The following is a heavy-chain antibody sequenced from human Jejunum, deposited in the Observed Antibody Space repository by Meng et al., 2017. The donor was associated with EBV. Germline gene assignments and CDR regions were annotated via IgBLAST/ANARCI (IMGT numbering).Heavy chain of an antibody. Sequence: QVQLGEAGGGVVQPGRSLRLSCAASGFTFSGHAMQWVRQAPGKGLKWVALISNDGNNKYYADSVKGRFTISRDNSKNTLYLQMNSLRVDDTALYYCTREWGAGYWGQGTLVTVSS. D-gene: IGHD3-16*01. CDR3: TREWGAGY. CDR2: ISNDGNNK. V-gene: IGHV3-30-3*01. CDR1: GFTFSGHA. J-gene: IGHJ4*02.